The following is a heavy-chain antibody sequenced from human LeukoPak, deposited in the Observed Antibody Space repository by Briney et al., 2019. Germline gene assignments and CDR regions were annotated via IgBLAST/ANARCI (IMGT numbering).Heavy chain of an antibody. D-gene: IGHD2-15*01. Sequence: GGSLRLSCAASGFTFSSYEMNWVRQAPGQGLEWVAYISSTGNTVHYAGSVKGRFTISRDNAKNSLYLQMNRLRAEDTAAYYCTKETPQMDVWGKGTTVTVSS. CDR3: TKETPQMDV. CDR1: GFTFSSYE. CDR2: ISSTGNTV. J-gene: IGHJ6*04. V-gene: IGHV3-48*03.